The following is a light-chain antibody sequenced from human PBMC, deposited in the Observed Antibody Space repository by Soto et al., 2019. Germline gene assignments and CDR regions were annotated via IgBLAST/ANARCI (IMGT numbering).Light chain of an antibody. CDR3: QQYNTYPYT. CDR1: PSIYRW. CDR2: DAS. V-gene: IGKV1-5*01. Sequence: DIQMTQSPSTLSASVGDRVTITCRASPSIYRWLAWYQQKPGKAPKLLIYDASSLESGVPSRFSGSGSGTDFTLTVSSLQHDDFAAYYCQQYNTYPYTFGQGTKLEIK. J-gene: IGKJ2*01.